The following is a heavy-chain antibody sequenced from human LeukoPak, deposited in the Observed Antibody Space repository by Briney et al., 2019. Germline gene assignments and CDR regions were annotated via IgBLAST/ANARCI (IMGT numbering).Heavy chain of an antibody. CDR3: ARAPRYDILTGYPPYYYGMDV. J-gene: IGHJ6*02. CDR1: GFTFSSYA. V-gene: IGHV3-30-3*01. D-gene: IGHD3-9*01. Sequence: PGGSLRLSCAASGFTFSSYAMHWVRQAPGKGLEWVAVISYDGSNKYYADSVKGRFTISRDNSKNTLYLQMNSLRAEDTAVYYCARAPRYDILTGYPPYYYGMDVWGQGTTVTVSS. CDR2: ISYDGSNK.